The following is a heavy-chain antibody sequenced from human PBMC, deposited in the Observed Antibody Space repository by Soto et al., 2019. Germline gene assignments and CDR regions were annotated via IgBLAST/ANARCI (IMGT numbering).Heavy chain of an antibody. CDR1: GFTFSSYE. Sequence: GGSLRLSCAAPGFTFSSYEMNWVRQAPGKGLEWVSYIGSSGSTIYYADSVKGRFTISRDNAKNSLYLQMNSLRAEDTAVYYCARSEEAYSSSWTYYFDYWGQGTLVTVSS. D-gene: IGHD6-13*01. J-gene: IGHJ4*02. CDR3: ARSEEAYSSSWTYYFDY. CDR2: IGSSGSTI. V-gene: IGHV3-48*03.